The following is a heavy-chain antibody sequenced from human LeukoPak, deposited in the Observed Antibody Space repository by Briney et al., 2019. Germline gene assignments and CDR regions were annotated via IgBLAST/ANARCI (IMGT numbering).Heavy chain of an antibody. CDR2: INHSGST. Sequence: PSETLSLTCAVYGGSFSGYYWSWIRQPPGKGLEWIGEINHSGSTNYNPSLKGLVTISVDTSKNQFSLKLSALTAADTAVYYCARKGRQQLSTWGQGTLVTVSS. J-gene: IGHJ5*02. V-gene: IGHV4-34*01. CDR3: ARKGRQQLST. D-gene: IGHD6-13*01. CDR1: GGSFSGYY.